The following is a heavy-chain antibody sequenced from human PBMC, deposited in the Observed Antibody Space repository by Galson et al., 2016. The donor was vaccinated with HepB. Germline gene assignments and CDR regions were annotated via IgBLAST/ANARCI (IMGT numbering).Heavy chain of an antibody. J-gene: IGHJ4*02. V-gene: IGHV4-34*01. CDR3: ARAGNGNGDS. D-gene: IGHD2-8*01. Sequence: SETLSLTCAVYGGSFSGYYWSWIRQSPGKGLEWIGEINHSGGTNYNPSLKSRFTMSLDTSKNQFSLKLTSVTATDTAVYSCARAGNGNGDSWGQGTPVTVSS. CDR1: GGSFSGYY. CDR2: INHSGGT.